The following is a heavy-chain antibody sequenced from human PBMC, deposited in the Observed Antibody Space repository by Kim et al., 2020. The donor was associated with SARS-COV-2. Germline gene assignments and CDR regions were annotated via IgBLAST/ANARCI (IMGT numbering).Heavy chain of an antibody. Sequence: GGSLRLSCAASGFTFSSYGMHWVRQAPGKGLEWVAVISYDGSNKYYADSVKGRFTISRDNSKNTLYLQMNSLRPEDTAVYYCAKAASLYCGGDCRPEYSFDYWGQGALVTVSS. CDR1: GFTFSSYG. D-gene: IGHD2-21*02. V-gene: IGHV3-30*18. CDR3: AKAASLYCGGDCRPEYSFDY. J-gene: IGHJ4*02. CDR2: ISYDGSNK.